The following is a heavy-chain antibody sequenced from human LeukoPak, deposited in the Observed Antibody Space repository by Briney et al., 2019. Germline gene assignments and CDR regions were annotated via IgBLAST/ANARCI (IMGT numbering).Heavy chain of an antibody. CDR3: PREAVNHGMDV. CDR1: EFTFSSYA. Sequence: GGSLRLSCAASEFTFSSYAMSWVRQAPGKGLEWVSVISGSGGTTYYADSVKGRFTISRDNSKNTLYLQMNSLRAEDTAVYYCPREAVNHGMDVWGQGTTVTVSS. D-gene: IGHD1-14*01. V-gene: IGHV3-23*01. J-gene: IGHJ6*02. CDR2: ISGSGGTT.